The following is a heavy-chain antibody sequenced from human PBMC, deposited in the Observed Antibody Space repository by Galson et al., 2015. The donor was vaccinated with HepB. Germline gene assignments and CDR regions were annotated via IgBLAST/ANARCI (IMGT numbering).Heavy chain of an antibody. CDR2: ISAYNGNT. J-gene: IGHJ6*02. CDR1: GYTFTSYG. D-gene: IGHD3-3*01. V-gene: IGHV1-18*04. Sequence: SVKVSCKASGYTFTSYGISWVRQAPGQGLEWMGWISAYNGNTNYAQKLQGRVTMTTDTSTSTAYMELRSLRSDDTAVYYCARHEIWSGYQDYYYGMDVWGQGTTVTVSS. CDR3: ARHEIWSGYQDYYYGMDV.